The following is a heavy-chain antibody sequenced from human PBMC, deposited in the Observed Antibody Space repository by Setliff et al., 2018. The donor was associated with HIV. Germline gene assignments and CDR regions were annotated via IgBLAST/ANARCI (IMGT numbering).Heavy chain of an antibody. J-gene: IGHJ4*02. CDR3: ARGVRDNSGWSSYYFDY. D-gene: IGHD6-19*01. CDR1: GDSVSSRSYY. Sequence: PSETLSLTCTVSGDSVSSRSYYWSWIRQPPGKGLEWIGYIYYSGSANYNPSLKSRVTISVDTSKNHFSLKLRSVTAADTAVYYCARGVRDNSGWSSYYFDYWGQGTLVTVSS. V-gene: IGHV4-61*03. CDR2: IYYSGSA.